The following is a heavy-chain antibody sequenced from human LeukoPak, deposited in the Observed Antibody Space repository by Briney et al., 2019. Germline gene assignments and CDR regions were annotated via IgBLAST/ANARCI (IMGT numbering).Heavy chain of an antibody. D-gene: IGHD5-18*01. CDR1: GGSFSGYY. CDR2: INHSGST. J-gene: IGHJ4*02. Sequence: SETLSLTCAVYGGSFSGYYWSWIRQPPGKGLEWIGEINHSGSTNYNPSLKSRVTISVDTSKNQFSLKLSSVTAADTAVYYCASLSVTDTAMVHVYWGQGTLVTVSS. V-gene: IGHV4-34*01. CDR3: ASLSVTDTAMVHVY.